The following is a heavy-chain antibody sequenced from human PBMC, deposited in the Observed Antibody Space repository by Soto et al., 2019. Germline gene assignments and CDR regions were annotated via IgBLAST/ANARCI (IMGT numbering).Heavy chain of an antibody. CDR1: GGTFSSYA. CDR3: AREERQHYYYYGMDV. D-gene: IGHD6-25*01. V-gene: IGHV1-69*13. Sequence: ASVKVSCKASGGTFSSYAISWVRQAPGQGLEWMGGIIPIFGTANYAQKFQGRVTITADESTSTAYMELSSLRSEDTAVYYCAREERQHYYYYGMDVWGQGTTVTVSS. J-gene: IGHJ6*02. CDR2: IIPIFGTA.